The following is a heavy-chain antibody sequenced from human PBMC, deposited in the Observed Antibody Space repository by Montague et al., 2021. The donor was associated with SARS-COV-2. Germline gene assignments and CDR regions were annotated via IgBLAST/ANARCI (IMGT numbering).Heavy chain of an antibody. Sequence: LRLSCAASGFTFSSYEMNWVRQPPGKGLEWIGEINHSGSTNYNPSLKSRVTISVDTSNNQFSLKLTSVTAADTAVYYCARGPTNNIGMVATRLDYWGQGTLVTVSS. V-gene: IGHV4-34*01. J-gene: IGHJ4*02. CDR2: INHSGST. CDR3: ARGPTNNIGMVATRLDY. CDR1: GFTFSSYE. D-gene: IGHD5-12*01.